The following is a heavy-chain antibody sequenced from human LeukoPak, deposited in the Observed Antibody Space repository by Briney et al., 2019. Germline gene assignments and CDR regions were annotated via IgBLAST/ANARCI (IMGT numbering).Heavy chain of an antibody. J-gene: IGHJ3*02. CDR1: GFTFSSHW. D-gene: IGHD6-19*01. CDR3: AKARGSGFQRGDAFDM. V-gene: IGHV3-30*02. CDR2: ISYDGKDK. Sequence: GGSLRLSCAASGFTFSSHWMSWVRQAPGKGLQWVAFISYDGKDKYYSDSVKGRITISRDNSKSTLYVQMDSLRTEDTAVYYCAKARGSGFQRGDAFDMWGQGTRVTVSS.